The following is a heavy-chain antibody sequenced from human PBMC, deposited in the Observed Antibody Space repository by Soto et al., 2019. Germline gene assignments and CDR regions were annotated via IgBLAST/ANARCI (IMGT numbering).Heavy chain of an antibody. Sequence: TLSLTCTVSGGSISSYYWSWIRQPPGKGLEWIGYIYYSGSTNYNPSLKSRVTISVDTSKNQFSLKLSSVTAADTAVYYCAREGYSSGYYSYYGMDVWGQGTTVTVSS. CDR3: AREGYSSGYYSYYGMDV. D-gene: IGHD3-22*01. J-gene: IGHJ6*02. V-gene: IGHV4-59*01. CDR1: GGSISSYY. CDR2: IYYSGST.